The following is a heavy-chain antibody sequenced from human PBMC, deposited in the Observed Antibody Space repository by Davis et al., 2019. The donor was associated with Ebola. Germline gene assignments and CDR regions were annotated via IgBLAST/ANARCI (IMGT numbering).Heavy chain of an antibody. CDR2: ISGDGADI. Sequence: GESLKISCAASGFTFSTYAMGWVRQAPGKGLEWVSVISGDGADIAYAVSVRGRLTISRDNSNNTLYLQMNSLRSEDTAVYYCALGWRSDFWGQGTLVTVSS. V-gene: IGHV3-23*01. CDR1: GFTFSTYA. D-gene: IGHD6-19*01. J-gene: IGHJ4*02. CDR3: ALGWRSDF.